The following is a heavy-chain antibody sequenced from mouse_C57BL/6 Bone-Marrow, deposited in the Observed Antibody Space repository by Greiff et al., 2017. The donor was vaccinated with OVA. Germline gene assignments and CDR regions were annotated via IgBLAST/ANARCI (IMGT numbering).Heavy chain of an antibody. Sequence: QVQLKQPGAELVKPGASVKLSCKASGYTFTSYWMHWVKQRPGQGLEWIGMIHPNSGSTNYNEKFKSKATLTVDKSSSTAYMQLSSLTSEDSAVYYCASYDYDEGPWFAYWGQETLVTVSA. V-gene: IGHV1-64*01. CDR1: GYTFTSYW. CDR3: ASYDYDEGPWFAY. CDR2: IHPNSGST. J-gene: IGHJ3*01. D-gene: IGHD2-4*01.